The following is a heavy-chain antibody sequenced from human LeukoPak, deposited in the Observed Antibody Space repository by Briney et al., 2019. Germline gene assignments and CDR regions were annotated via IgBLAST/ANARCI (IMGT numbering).Heavy chain of an antibody. V-gene: IGHV4-59*01. Sequence: SETLSLTCTVSGGSISNYFWSWIRQPPGKGLEWIGYISYTGSTNYNPSLMSRVTISVDTSKNQFFLKLTSVTAADTAVYYCARGSPGVAGETFDYWGQGTLVTVSS. CDR2: ISYTGST. CDR3: ARGSPGVAGETFDY. D-gene: IGHD6-19*01. J-gene: IGHJ4*02. CDR1: GGSISNYF.